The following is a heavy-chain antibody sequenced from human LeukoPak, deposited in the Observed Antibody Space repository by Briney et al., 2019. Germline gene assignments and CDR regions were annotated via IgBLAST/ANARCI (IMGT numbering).Heavy chain of an antibody. CDR2: ISSSSSYI. CDR1: GFTFSSYG. V-gene: IGHV3-21*01. D-gene: IGHD5-18*01. J-gene: IGHJ4*02. CDR3: ARDSSRGYSYGSTQGRDY. Sequence: GGSLRLSCAASGFTFSSYGMNWVRQAPGKGLEWVSSISSSSSYIYYADSVKGRFTISRDNAKNSLYLQMNSLRAEDTAVYYCARDSSRGYSYGSTQGRDYWGQGTLVTVSS.